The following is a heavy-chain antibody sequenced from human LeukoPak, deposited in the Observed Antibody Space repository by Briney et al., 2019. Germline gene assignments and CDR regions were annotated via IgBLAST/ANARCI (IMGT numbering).Heavy chain of an antibody. CDR3: ARRGHNWGDFDY. D-gene: IGHD7-27*01. CDR1: GFTFSSYV. CDR2: IDDNGGNT. J-gene: IGHJ4*02. Sequence: GVSLRLSCPASGFTFSSYVMNWVRQAPGKGLEWVSSIDDNGGNTYYEDSVKGRFTISRDNSKNTLYVQMNSLRADDTAVYNCARRGHNWGDFDYWGQGTLVTVSS. V-gene: IGHV3-23*01.